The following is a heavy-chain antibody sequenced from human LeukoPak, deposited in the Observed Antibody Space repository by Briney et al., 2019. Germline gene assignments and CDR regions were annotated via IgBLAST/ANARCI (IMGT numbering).Heavy chain of an antibody. CDR1: GFTFSSYE. Sequence: GGSLRLSCAASGFTFSSYEMNWVRQAPGKGLEWVGFIRSKAYGGTTEYAASVKGRFTISRDDSKSIAYLQMNSLKTEDTAVYYCTRAQTTVTGDYWGQGTLVTVSS. J-gene: IGHJ4*02. V-gene: IGHV3-49*04. D-gene: IGHD4-17*01. CDR3: TRAQTTVTGDY. CDR2: IRSKAYGGTT.